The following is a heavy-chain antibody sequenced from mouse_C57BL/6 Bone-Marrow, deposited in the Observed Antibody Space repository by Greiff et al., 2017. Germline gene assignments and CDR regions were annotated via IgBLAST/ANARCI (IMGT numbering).Heavy chain of an antibody. J-gene: IGHJ3*01. CDR3: ARWGFGAWFAY. V-gene: IGHV1-64*01. CDR2: IHPNSGST. Sequence: QLQQPGAELVKPGASVKLSCKASGYTFTSYWMHWVKQRPGQGLEWIGMIHPNSGSTNYNEKFKSKATLTVDKSSSTAYMQLSSLTSEDSAVYYCARWGFGAWFAYWGQGTLVTVSA. CDR1: GYTFTSYW. D-gene: IGHD3-1*01.